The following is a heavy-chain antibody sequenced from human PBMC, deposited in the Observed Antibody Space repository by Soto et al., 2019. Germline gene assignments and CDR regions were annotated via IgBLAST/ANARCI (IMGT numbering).Heavy chain of an antibody. D-gene: IGHD6-19*01. V-gene: IGHV4-30-2*01. CDR1: GGSISSGGYS. CDR3: ARSNRGISSGWSFDY. CDR2: IYHSGST. J-gene: IGHJ4*02. Sequence: ILSLTCAVSGGSISSGGYSWSWIRQPPGKGLEWIGYIYHSGSTYYNPSLKSRVTISVDRSKNQFSLKLSSVTAADTAVYYCARSNRGISSGWSFDYWGQGTLVTVSS.